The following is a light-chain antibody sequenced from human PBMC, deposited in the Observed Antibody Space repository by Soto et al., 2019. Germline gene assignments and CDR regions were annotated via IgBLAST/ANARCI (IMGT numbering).Light chain of an antibody. J-gene: IGLJ2*01. Sequence: QSALTQPASVSGSPGQSITISCTGTSSDVGSYNLVSWYQQHPGKAPKLMIYEGSKRPSGVSNRFSGSKSGNTASLTISGXXXXXXXXYYCCSYAGSSVAFGGGTKVTV. CDR1: SSDVGSYNL. CDR3: CSYAGSSVA. CDR2: EGS. V-gene: IGLV2-23*01.